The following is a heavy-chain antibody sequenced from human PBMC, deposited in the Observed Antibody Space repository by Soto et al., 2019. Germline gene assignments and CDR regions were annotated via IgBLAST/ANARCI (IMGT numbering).Heavy chain of an antibody. J-gene: IGHJ4*02. CDR3: AKAPSGGTYRYFDY. V-gene: IGHV3-23*01. D-gene: IGHD2-15*01. CDR2: ISDGGGST. CDR1: GFTFSSDA. Sequence: PLGSLRLSCADSGFTFSSDAMSWVRQAPGKGLEWVSGISDGGGSTYYADSVKGRFTISRDNSRNTLYLQMNSLRAEDTAVYYCAKAPSGGTYRYFDYWGQGTLVTVSS.